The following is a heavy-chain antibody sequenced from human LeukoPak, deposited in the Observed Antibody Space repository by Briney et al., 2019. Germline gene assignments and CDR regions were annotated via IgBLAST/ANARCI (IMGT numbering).Heavy chain of an antibody. J-gene: IGHJ6*02. V-gene: IGHV5-51*01. CDR3: ARLAGDYGDNPYYYYGMDV. CDR2: IYPGDSDT. Sequence: GESLKISCKGSGYSFTSYWIGWVRQMPGKGLEWMGIIYPGDSDTRYSPSFQGQVTISADKSISTAYLQWSSLKASDTAMYYCARLAGDYGDNPYYYYGMDVWGQGTTVTVSS. D-gene: IGHD4-17*01. CDR1: GYSFTSYW.